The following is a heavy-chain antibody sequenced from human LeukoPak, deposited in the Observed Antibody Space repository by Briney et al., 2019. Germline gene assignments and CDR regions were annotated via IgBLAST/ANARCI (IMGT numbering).Heavy chain of an antibody. J-gene: IGHJ4*02. V-gene: IGHV1-46*01. CDR2: INPSGGST. Sequence: ASVKVSCKASGYTFTSYYMHWVRQAPGQGLEWMGIINPSGGSTSYAQKFQGRVTITADESTSTAYMELNSLRSEDTAVYFRATDTSITAAGNLTYWGQGALVTVSS. CDR1: GYTFTSYY. CDR3: ATDTSITAAGNLTY. D-gene: IGHD6-13*01.